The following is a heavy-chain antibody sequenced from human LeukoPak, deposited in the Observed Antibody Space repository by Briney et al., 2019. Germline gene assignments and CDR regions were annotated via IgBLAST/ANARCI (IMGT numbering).Heavy chain of an antibody. CDR2: MNPSSGKT. Sequence: ASVKVSCKASGYTLTSYDINWARQATGQGLEWMGWMNPSSGKTGYAQKFQGRISMTRNTSISTAYMELSSLRSEDTAVYYCARETPSRYFDYWGQGTLVTVSS. V-gene: IGHV1-8*01. J-gene: IGHJ4*02. CDR1: GYTLTSYD. CDR3: ARETPSRYFDY. D-gene: IGHD4-23*01.